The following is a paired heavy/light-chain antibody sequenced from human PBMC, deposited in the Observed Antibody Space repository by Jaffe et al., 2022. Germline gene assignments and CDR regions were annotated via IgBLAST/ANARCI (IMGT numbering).Heavy chain of an antibody. CDR3: ARGRSGFDPFDF. D-gene: IGHD5-12*01. V-gene: IGHV3-74*01. CDR1: GFTFSSYW. Sequence: EVQVVESGGGLVQPGGSLRLSCAASGFTFSSYWMYWVRQLPGKGLVWVSRINSDGFSISYADSVKGRFTISRDSAKNTLYLQMNSLRPEDTAVYYCARGRSGFDPFDFWGQGTLVTVSS. CDR2: INSDGFSI. J-gene: IGHJ4*02.
Light chain of an antibody. CDR3: CSYAGTYGNV. J-gene: IGLJ7*01. V-gene: IGLV2-11*01. CDR1: SSDVGGYSY. Sequence: QSALTQPRSVSGSPGQSVTISCTGTSSDVGGYSYVSWYQQHPGKAPKLMIYDVTKRPSGVPDRFSGSKSGNTASLTISGLQAEDEADYYCCSYAGTYGNVFGGGTQLTVL. CDR2: DVT.